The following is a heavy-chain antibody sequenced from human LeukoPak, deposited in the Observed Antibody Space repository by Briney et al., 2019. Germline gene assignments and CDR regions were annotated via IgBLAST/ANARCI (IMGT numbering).Heavy chain of an antibody. Sequence: GASVKVSCKASGYTFTSYYMHWVRQAPGQGLEWMGITNPSGGSTSYAQKFQGRVTMTRDTSTSTVYMELSSLRSEDTAVYYCARAHPIFTVTTLGWFDPWGQGTLVTVSS. D-gene: IGHD4-17*01. J-gene: IGHJ5*02. CDR3: ARAHPIFTVTTLGWFDP. V-gene: IGHV1-46*01. CDR2: TNPSGGST. CDR1: GYTFTSYY.